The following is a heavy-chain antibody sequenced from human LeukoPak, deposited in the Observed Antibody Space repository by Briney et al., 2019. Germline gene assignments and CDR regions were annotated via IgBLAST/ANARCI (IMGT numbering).Heavy chain of an antibody. CDR2: IIEDGSQK. J-gene: IGHJ3*02. CDR1: GFTFSTYW. V-gene: IGHV3-7*01. CDR3: VVGGAFDI. D-gene: IGHD2-2*01. Sequence: PGGSLRLSCAASGFTFSTYWMSWVRQAPGKGLEWVANIIEDGSQKYYVDSVKGRFTISRDNAKNSVFLQMSSLRVEDTALYYCVVGGAFDIWGQGTMVTVSS.